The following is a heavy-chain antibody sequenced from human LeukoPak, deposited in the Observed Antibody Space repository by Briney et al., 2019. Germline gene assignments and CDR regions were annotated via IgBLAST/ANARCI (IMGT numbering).Heavy chain of an antibody. Sequence: GGSLRLSCAASGFTFSSYAMSWVRQAPGKGLEWVSTISGSGGSTYYADSVKGRFTISRDNSKNTVYLQMNSLRAEDTAVYYCAKGYQWGYPPGAFDIWGQGTMVTVSS. CDR2: ISGSGGST. V-gene: IGHV3-23*01. J-gene: IGHJ3*02. CDR3: AKGYQWGYPPGAFDI. D-gene: IGHD2-8*01. CDR1: GFTFSSYA.